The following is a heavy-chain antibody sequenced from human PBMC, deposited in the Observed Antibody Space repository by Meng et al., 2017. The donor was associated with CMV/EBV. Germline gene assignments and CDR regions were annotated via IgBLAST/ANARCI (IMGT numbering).Heavy chain of an antibody. CDR1: GFTFGDYS. CDR3: TRGYDFWSGYFSDHAFDI. V-gene: IGHV3-49*04. CDR2: IRSKAYGGPT. D-gene: IGHD3-3*01. Sequence: GESLKISRTASGFTFGDYSMSWVRQAPGKGLEWVGFIRSKAYGGPTEYAASVKGRFSISRDDSKSIAYLQMNSLKTEDTAVYYCTRGYDFWSGYFSDHAFDIWGQGTMVTVSS. J-gene: IGHJ3*02.